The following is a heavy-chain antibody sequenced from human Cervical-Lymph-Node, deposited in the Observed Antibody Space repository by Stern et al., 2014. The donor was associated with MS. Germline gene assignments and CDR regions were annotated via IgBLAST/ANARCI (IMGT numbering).Heavy chain of an antibody. J-gene: IGHJ6*02. Sequence: VQLVESGAEVKKPGASVKVSCKASGYTFTGYYMHWVRQAPGQGLEWMGRINPKSGGTNYAQKFQGRVTMTRDTSISTAYMELSRLRFDDTAVYYCARSNYCSGGSCYYYYGMDVWGQGTTVTVSS. D-gene: IGHD2-15*01. V-gene: IGHV1-2*06. CDR1: GYTFTGYY. CDR3: ARSNYCSGGSCYYYYGMDV. CDR2: INPKSGGT.